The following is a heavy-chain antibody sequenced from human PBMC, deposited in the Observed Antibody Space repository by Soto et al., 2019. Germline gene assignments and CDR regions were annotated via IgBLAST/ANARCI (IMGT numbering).Heavy chain of an antibody. CDR2: LYDVDGS. D-gene: IGHD1-1*01. CDR3: ATWHEREHAFDV. J-gene: IGHJ3*01. V-gene: IGHV3-53*01. Sequence: DVQLVESGGGLIQPGESLRLSCAAFGLTISGKKYVAWVRQAPGKGLEWVAALYDVDGSFYADSVTGRFTTSSDSSQTTVYLQMNDLRPDDTAVYYCATWHEREHAFDVWGQGTTVPISS. CDR1: GLTISGKKY.